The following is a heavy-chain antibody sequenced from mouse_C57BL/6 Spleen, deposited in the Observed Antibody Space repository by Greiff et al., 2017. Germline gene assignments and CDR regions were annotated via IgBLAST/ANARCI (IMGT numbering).Heavy chain of an antibody. D-gene: IGHD2-4*01. CDR2: IDPETGGA. CDR3: TRSGDYTYWYFDV. J-gene: IGHJ1*03. CDR1: GYTFTDYE. V-gene: IGHV1-15*01. Sequence: QVQLQQSGAELVRPGASVTLSCKASGYTFTDYEMHWVKQTPVHGLEWIGAIDPETGGAAYNQKFKGKAILTADKSSSTAYMGLRSLTSEDSAVYYCTRSGDYTYWYFDVWGTGTTVTVSS.